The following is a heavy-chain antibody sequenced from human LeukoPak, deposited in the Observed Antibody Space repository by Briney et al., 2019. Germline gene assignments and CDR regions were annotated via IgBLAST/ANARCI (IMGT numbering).Heavy chain of an antibody. V-gene: IGHV3-33*06. Sequence: GRSLRLSCAASGFTFSLYGMHWVRQAPGKGLEWVALISNDGSKTYYADSVKGRFTIFRDNSKNTVYLQVSSLRADDTAVYYCAKDSRGANFFGDFDYWGQGTLVTVSS. CDR1: GFTFSLYG. J-gene: IGHJ4*02. D-gene: IGHD3-10*01. CDR2: ISNDGSKT. CDR3: AKDSRGANFFGDFDY.